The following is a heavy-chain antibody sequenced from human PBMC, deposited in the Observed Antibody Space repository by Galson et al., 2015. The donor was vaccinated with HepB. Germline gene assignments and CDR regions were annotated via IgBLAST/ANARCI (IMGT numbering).Heavy chain of an antibody. CDR3: ARDVRYCSSTSCYTGYAFDI. J-gene: IGHJ3*02. CDR1: GYTFTCYY. D-gene: IGHD2-2*02. V-gene: IGHV1-2*04. CDR2: INPNSGGT. Sequence: VKVSCKASGYTFTCYYMHWVRQAPGQGLEWMGWINPNSGGTNCAQKFQGWVTMTRDTSISTAYMELSRLRSDDTAVYYCARDVRYCSSTSCYTGYAFDIWGQGTMVTVSS.